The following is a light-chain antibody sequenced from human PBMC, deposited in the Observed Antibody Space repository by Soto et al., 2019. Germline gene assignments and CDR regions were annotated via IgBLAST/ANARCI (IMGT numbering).Light chain of an antibody. V-gene: IGKV3-20*01. Sequence: ETVLTQSPGTLSLSPGERATLSCRASQSVSSNYLAWYQQEPGQATRLLIYGASRRATGIPDRCSGSRSGTGFTLTHRPLEPEDLAVYYCQQYGSSPTTFGQGTKVDIK. CDR3: QQYGSSPTT. J-gene: IGKJ1*01. CDR2: GAS. CDR1: QSVSSNY.